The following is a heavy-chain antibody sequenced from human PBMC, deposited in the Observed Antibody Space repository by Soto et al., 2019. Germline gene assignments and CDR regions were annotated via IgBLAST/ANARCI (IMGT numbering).Heavy chain of an antibody. V-gene: IGHV3-23*01. Sequence: EVQLLESGGGLIQPGGSLRLSCAASGFTFSSYTMSWVRQAPGKGLEWVSAISGSGGSTYYADSVKGRFTISRDNSKNTLYLQMNSLRAEDTAVYYCAKASGWFGEFDYWGQGTLVTVSS. J-gene: IGHJ4*02. CDR1: GFTFSSYT. D-gene: IGHD3-10*01. CDR2: ISGSGGST. CDR3: AKASGWFGEFDY.